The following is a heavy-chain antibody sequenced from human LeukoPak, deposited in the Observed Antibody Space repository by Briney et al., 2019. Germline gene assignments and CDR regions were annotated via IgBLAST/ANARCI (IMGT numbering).Heavy chain of an antibody. D-gene: IGHD5-18*01. V-gene: IGHV3-30-3*01. J-gene: IGHJ4*02. CDR2: ISYDGSNK. Sequence: GGSLRLSCAASGFTFSSYAMHWVRQAPGKGLEWVAVISYDGSNKYYADSVKGRFTISRDNSKNTLYLQMNSLRAEDTAVYYCAREGGGYGYGYYFDYWGQGTLVTVSS. CDR3: AREGGGYGYGYYFDY. CDR1: GFTFSSYA.